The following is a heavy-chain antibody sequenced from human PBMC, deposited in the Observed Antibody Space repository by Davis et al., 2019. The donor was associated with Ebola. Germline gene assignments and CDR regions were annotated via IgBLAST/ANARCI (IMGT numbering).Heavy chain of an antibody. V-gene: IGHV1-8*01. D-gene: IGHD3-10*01. CDR1: GYTFTNYD. CDR2: MNPNSGNT. Sequence: AASVKVSCKASGYTFTNYDINWVRQAAGQGLEWVGWMNPNSGNTGYAEKFQGRVTMTRNTSISTAYMELSSLRSEDTAVYYCARGRGRFGELIKNWFDPWGQGTLVTVSS. CDR3: ARGRGRFGELIKNWFDP. J-gene: IGHJ5*02.